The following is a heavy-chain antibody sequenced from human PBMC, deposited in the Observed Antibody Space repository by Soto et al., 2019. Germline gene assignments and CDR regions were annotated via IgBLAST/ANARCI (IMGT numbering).Heavy chain of an antibody. J-gene: IGHJ6*02. Sequence: GGSLRLSCAASGFTFSSYEMNWVRQAPGKGLEWVSYISSGGTTIYYADSVKGRFTISRDNAKNSLDLQMNSLRADDTAIYYCAKGDAPAAIFPMDVWGQGTTVTVSS. CDR1: GFTFSSYE. V-gene: IGHV3-48*03. D-gene: IGHD2-2*01. CDR3: AKGDAPAAIFPMDV. CDR2: ISSGGTTI.